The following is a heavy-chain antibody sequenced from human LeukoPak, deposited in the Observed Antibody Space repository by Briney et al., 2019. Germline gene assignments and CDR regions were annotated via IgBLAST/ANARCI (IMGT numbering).Heavy chain of an antibody. CDR3: ARDPSHTMVRGVPRYNWFDP. Sequence: PSETLSLTCTVSGGSISSYYWSWIRQPAGKGLEWIGRIYTSGSTNYNPSLKSRVTMSVDTSKNQFSLKLSSVTAADTAVYYCARDPSHTMVRGVPRYNWFDPWGQGTLVTVSS. CDR1: GGSISSYY. J-gene: IGHJ5*02. D-gene: IGHD3-10*01. CDR2: IYTSGST. V-gene: IGHV4-4*07.